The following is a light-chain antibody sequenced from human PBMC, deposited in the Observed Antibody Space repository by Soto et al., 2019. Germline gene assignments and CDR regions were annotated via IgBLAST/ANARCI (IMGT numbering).Light chain of an antibody. J-gene: IGLJ1*01. CDR2: HVN. V-gene: IGLV2-14*03. Sequence: QSVLTQPASVSRSLGQSIPISNTETRSDVGGYNYVSWYRQHPGRAPQLIVYHVNNRPSGVSDRFSGSKSDNTAALTISGLQAEDEADYFCSSFTSSSSYVFGPGTKVPVL. CDR3: SSFTSSSSYV. CDR1: RSDVGGYNY.